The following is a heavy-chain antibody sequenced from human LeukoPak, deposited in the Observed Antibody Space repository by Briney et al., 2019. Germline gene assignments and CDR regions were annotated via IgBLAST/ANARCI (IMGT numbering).Heavy chain of an antibody. D-gene: IGHD3-22*01. J-gene: IGHJ4*02. V-gene: IGHV3-23*01. CDR1: GSSFSTHA. Sequence: SGGSLRLSCVVSGSSFSTHAMNWVRQAPGKGPGWVSTITGSGGSSFYADSVKGRFIISRDNSKNTLFLQMNSLRVEDTAVYYCATKRHYDRSGFFYPFDYWGQGTLVIVSS. CDR2: ITGSGGSS. CDR3: ATKRHYDRSGFFYPFDY.